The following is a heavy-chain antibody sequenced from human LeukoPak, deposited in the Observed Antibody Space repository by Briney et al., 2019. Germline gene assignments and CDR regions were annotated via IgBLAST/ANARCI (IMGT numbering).Heavy chain of an antibody. J-gene: IGHJ3*02. CDR2: INHSGST. Sequence: SETLSLTCTVSGGSISSYYWNWIRQPPGKGLEWIGEINHSGSTNYNPSLKSRVTISVDTSKNQFSLKLSSVTAADTAVYYCAREGEWELPGHAFDIWGQGTMVTVSS. CDR1: GGSISSYY. D-gene: IGHD1-26*01. CDR3: AREGEWELPGHAFDI. V-gene: IGHV4-34*01.